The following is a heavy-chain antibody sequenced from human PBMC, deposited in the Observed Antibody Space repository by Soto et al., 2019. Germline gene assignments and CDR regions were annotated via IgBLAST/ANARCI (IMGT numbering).Heavy chain of an antibody. CDR2: ISYDGSNK. D-gene: IGHD2-21*02. V-gene: IGHV3-30*18. J-gene: IGHJ6*02. Sequence: QVQLVESGGGVVQPGRSLRLSCAASGFTFSSYGMHWVRQAPGKGLEWVAVISYDGSNKYYADSVKGRFTISRDNSKNTLHLQMNSLRAEDTAVYYCAKDWDIVVVTAIRYGMYVWGQAITATVSS. CDR1: GFTFSSYG. CDR3: AKDWDIVVVTAIRYGMYV.